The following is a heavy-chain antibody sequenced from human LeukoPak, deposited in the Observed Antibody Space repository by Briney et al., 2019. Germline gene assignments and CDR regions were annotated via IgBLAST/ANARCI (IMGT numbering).Heavy chain of an antibody. J-gene: IGHJ6*03. Sequence: GASVKVPCKASGYTFTSYDINWVRQATGQGLEWVGWMNPNSGNTGYAQKFQGRVTITRNTSISTAYMELSSLRSEDTAVYYCVRGAGATISYYHYYMDVWGKGTTVTVSS. V-gene: IGHV1-8*03. CDR3: VRGAGATISYYHYYMDV. D-gene: IGHD1-26*01. CDR1: GYTFTSYD. CDR2: MNPNSGNT.